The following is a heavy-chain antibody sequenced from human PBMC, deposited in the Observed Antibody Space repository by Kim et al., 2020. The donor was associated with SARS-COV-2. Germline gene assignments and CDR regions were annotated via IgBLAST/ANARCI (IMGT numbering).Heavy chain of an antibody. CDR1: GYTFTSYD. D-gene: IGHD6-19*01. V-gene: IGHV1-8*01. Sequence: ASVKVSCKASGYTFTSYDINWVRQATGQGLEWMGWMNPNSGNTGYAQKFQGRVTMTRNTSISTAYMELSSLRSEDTAVYYCARAESSGWYGVGWGQGTLVTVSS. CDR3: ARAESSGWYGVG. CDR2: MNPNSGNT. J-gene: IGHJ4*02.